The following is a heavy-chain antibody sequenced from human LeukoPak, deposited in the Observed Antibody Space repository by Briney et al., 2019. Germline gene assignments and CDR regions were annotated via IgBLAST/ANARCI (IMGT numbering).Heavy chain of an antibody. Sequence: GGSLRLSCAASGFPFDDYGMSWVRQAPGKGLEWVSGINWNGGSTGYADSVKGRFTISRDNAKNSLYLQMNSLRAEDTALYYCAITGGESYFGWLDPWGQGTLLTVSS. V-gene: IGHV3-20*04. D-gene: IGHD1-26*01. CDR3: AITGGESYFGWLDP. CDR2: INWNGGST. J-gene: IGHJ5*02. CDR1: GFPFDDYG.